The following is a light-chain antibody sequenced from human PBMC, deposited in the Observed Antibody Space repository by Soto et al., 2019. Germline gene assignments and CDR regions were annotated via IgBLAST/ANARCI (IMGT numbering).Light chain of an antibody. V-gene: IGKV3-20*01. J-gene: IGKJ2*01. CDR3: QQSGSSFYT. CDR1: QSVSRAC. CDR2: GAS. Sequence: EIVLTQYPGTLSLSPGERVTLSCGASQSVSRACLAWYQQIPGQAPRLLIYGASSRATGIPDRFSGSGSGTDFTLTISGLEPEDFAVYYCQQSGSSFYTFGQGTKLEIK.